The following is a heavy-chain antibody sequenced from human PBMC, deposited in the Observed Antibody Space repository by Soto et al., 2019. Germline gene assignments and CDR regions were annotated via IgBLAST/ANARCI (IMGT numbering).Heavy chain of an antibody. V-gene: IGHV3-23*01. CDR1: GFTFSSYA. J-gene: IGHJ4*02. CDR2: ISGSGGST. Sequence: PGGSLRLSCAASGFTFSSYAMSWVRQAPGKGLEWVSVISGSGGSTYYAASVKGRFTISRDNSKNTLYLQMNSLRAEDTAVYYCAKEGIVVATIREDYWGPVTLVTVSS. D-gene: IGHD5-12*01. CDR3: AKEGIVVATIREDY.